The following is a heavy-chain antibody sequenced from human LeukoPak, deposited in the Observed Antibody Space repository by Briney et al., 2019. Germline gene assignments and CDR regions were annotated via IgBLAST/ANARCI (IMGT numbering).Heavy chain of an antibody. CDR2: ISGSGGST. V-gene: IGHV3-23*01. Sequence: GSLRLSCAASGFTFSSYAMSWVRQAPGKGLEWVSAISGSGGSTYYADSVKGRFTIARDNSKNTLYLQMNSLRAEDTAVYYCAKEYSSGWSWEDSQHWGQGTLVTVSS. J-gene: IGHJ1*01. CDR1: GFTFSSYA. CDR3: AKEYSSGWSWEDSQH. D-gene: IGHD6-19*01.